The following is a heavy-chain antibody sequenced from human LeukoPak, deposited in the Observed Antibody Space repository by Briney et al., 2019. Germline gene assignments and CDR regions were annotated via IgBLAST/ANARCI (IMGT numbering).Heavy chain of an antibody. CDR3: ARDRGGVDY. CDR1: GFTFSSYA. CDR2: ISYDGSNK. V-gene: IGHV3-30*01. D-gene: IGHD2-15*01. J-gene: IGHJ4*02. Sequence: GGSLRLSCAASGFTFSSYAMHRVRQAPGKGLEWVAVISYDGSNKYYADSVKGRFTISRDNSKNTLYLQMNSLRAEDTAVYYCARDRGGVDYWGQGTLVTVSS.